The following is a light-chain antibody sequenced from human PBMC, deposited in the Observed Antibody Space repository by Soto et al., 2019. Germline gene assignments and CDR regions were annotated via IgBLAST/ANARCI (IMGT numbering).Light chain of an antibody. V-gene: IGLV1-47*02. CDR1: SSNIGSNY. Sequence: QSVLTQPPSASGTPGQGVTISCSGSSSNIGSNYVYWYQQLAGTAPKLLIYNNNQRPSGVPDRFSSSKSGTSASLAIRGLRSDDDAAYYCSPWHAILSGYVFGAGTKVTVL. CDR2: NNN. J-gene: IGLJ1*01. CDR3: SPWHAILSGYV.